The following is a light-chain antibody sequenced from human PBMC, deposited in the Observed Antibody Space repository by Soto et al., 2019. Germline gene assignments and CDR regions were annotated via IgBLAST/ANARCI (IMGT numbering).Light chain of an antibody. CDR3: SSFAGNNNLV. Sequence: QAVVTQPPSASGSPGQSVTISCTGTSSDVGVYNYVSWYQQHPGKAPKLMIYEVSKRPSGVPDRFSGSKSGNTASLTVSGLQAEDEADYYCSSFAGNNNLVFGGGTQLTVL. CDR1: SSDVGVYNY. CDR2: EVS. V-gene: IGLV2-8*01. J-gene: IGLJ2*01.